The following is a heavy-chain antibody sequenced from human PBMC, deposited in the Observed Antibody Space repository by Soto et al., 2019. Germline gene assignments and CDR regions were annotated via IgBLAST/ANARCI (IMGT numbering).Heavy chain of an antibody. J-gene: IGHJ5*02. V-gene: IGHV1-46*03. D-gene: IGHD6-13*01. Sequence: ASVKVSCKASGYTFTSYYMHWVRQAPGQGLEWMGIINPSGGSTSYAQKFQGRVTMTRDTSTSTVYMELSSLGSEDTAVYYCARDSAAAGTFDPWGQGTLVTVSS. CDR1: GYTFTSYY. CDR2: INPSGGST. CDR3: ARDSAAAGTFDP.